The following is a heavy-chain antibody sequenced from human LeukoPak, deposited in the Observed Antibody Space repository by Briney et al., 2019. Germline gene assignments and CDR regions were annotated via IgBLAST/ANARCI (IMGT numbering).Heavy chain of an antibody. CDR2: IHPSGML. D-gene: IGHD3-22*01. CDR1: GASFNSDDQY. V-gene: IGHV4-31*03. J-gene: IGHJ4*02. CDR3: SRGLDSRKLGH. Sequence: PSQTLSLTCTVSGASFNSDDQYWNWIRQSPGKGLEWIGSIHPSGMLYNNPSLESRVTMSRDTSKNQFSLNLNSVTAADTAVYFCSRGLDSRKLGHRGQGILVTVSS.